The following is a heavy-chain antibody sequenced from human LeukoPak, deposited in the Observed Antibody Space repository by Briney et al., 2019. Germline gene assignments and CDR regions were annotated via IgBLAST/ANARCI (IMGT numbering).Heavy chain of an antibody. CDR1: GFTFEDYT. J-gene: IGHJ4*02. D-gene: IGHD3-22*01. CDR3: VKDLSYESSGSVFDY. Sequence: GGSLRLSCAASGFTFEDYTMHWVRQAPGKTLEWVSLISWDGTTYYTDSMKGRFTISRDNSKNSLYLQMDTLRSEDTAYYYCVKDLSYESSGSVFDYWGQGTLVTVSS. V-gene: IGHV3-43*01. CDR2: ISWDGTT.